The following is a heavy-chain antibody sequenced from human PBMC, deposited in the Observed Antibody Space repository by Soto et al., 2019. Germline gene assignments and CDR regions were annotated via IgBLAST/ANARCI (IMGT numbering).Heavy chain of an antibody. Sequence: PSETLSLTCTVSGGSISSYYWSWIRQPPGKGLEWIGYIYYSGSTNYNPSLKSRVTISVDTSKNQFSLKLSSVTAADTAVYYCARRYGGWGLADHYYDGMDVWGQGNTVTVSS. D-gene: IGHD1-26*01. V-gene: IGHV4-59*01. CDR2: IYYSGST. J-gene: IGHJ6*02. CDR3: ARRYGGWGLADHYYDGMDV. CDR1: GGSISSYY.